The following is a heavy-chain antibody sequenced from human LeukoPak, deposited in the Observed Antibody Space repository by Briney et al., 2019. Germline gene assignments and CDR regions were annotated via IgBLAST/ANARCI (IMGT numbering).Heavy chain of an antibody. V-gene: IGHV3-23*01. J-gene: IGHJ4*02. CDR2: ISAGGGST. D-gene: IGHD3-9*01. Sequence: GGSLRLSCAASGFTFSSYAMSWVRQAPGKGLEWVAGISAGGGSTYYADSVKGRFTISRDNSKNMLYLQLNSLRAEDTAVYYCAKGDPPMYYDILTGQDYWGQGTLVTVSS. CDR3: AKGDPPMYYDILTGQDY. CDR1: GFTFSSYA.